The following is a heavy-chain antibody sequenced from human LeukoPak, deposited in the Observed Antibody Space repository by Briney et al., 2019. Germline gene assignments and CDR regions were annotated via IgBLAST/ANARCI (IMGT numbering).Heavy chain of an antibody. J-gene: IGHJ4*02. CDR2: IYHSGST. CDR1: DYSISSAYH. D-gene: IGHD2-21*02. Sequence: PSETLSLTHAVYDYSISSAYHWGWIRQPPGKGLEWIGSIYHSGSTDYNPCLKSRDTISVDTSKNQFSLKLRSVTAADTAVYYCARDQAYCGGDCYFDFWGKGTLVTVSS. CDR3: ARDQAYCGGDCYFDF. V-gene: IGHV4-38-2*02.